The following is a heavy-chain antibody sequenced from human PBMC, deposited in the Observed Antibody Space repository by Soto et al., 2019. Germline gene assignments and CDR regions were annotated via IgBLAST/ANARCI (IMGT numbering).Heavy chain of an antibody. CDR1: GYSFTSYW. J-gene: IGHJ3*02. CDR3: ARGLRRRGSIDSSGYHDAFDI. CDR2: IEPSDSYT. Sequence: GESLKISCKGSGYSFTSYWISWVRQMPGKGLEWMGRIEPSDSYTNYRPSFQGHVTISAEKSISTAYLQWSSLKASDTAMYYCARGLRRRGSIDSSGYHDAFDIWGQGTMVTVSS. V-gene: IGHV5-10-1*01. D-gene: IGHD3-22*01.